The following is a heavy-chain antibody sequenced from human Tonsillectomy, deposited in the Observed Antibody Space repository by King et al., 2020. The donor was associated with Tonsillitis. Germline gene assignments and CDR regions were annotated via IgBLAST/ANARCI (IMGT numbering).Heavy chain of an antibody. CDR3: ARDDRSSSGCHDF. J-gene: IGHJ4*02. Sequence: VQLVESGGGVVQPGRSLRLSCEASGFTFSSYDMHWVRQAPGKGLEWGAVIWYDGSNKYYADSVKGRFTMSRDNSKNTLYLQMNSLRADDTAVYYCARDDRSSSGCHDFWGQGTLVTVSS. V-gene: IGHV3-33*01. CDR1: GFTFSSYD. D-gene: IGHD6-19*01. CDR2: IWYDGSNK.